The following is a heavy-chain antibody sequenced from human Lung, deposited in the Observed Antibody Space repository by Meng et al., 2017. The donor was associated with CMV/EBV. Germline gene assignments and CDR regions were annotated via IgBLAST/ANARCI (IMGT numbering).Heavy chain of an antibody. CDR3: ARWTSGRCDY. J-gene: IGHJ4*02. V-gene: IGHV3-72*01. Sequence: GESLKISCVASGFTLNRYTMHWVRQAPGKGLEWVGRIRNKANRDTTEYAASVKGRFTISRDDSRNSLYLQMNSLKTEDTAVYYCARWTSGRCDYWGQGTLVTVSS. D-gene: IGHD6-19*01. CDR2: IRNKANRDTT. CDR1: GFTLNRYT.